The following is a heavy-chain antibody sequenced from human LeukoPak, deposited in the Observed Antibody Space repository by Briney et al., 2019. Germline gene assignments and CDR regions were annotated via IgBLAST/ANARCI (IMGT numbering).Heavy chain of an antibody. CDR2: IYSGGST. CDR3: ASEGLSSGSHFSAWFDP. CDR1: GFTVSSNY. J-gene: IGHJ5*02. Sequence: GGSLRLSCAASGFTVSSNYMSWVRQAPGKGLEWVSVIYSGGSTYYADSVKGRFTISRDNSKNTLFLEMNSLRPEDTAVYYCASEGLSSGSHFSAWFDPWGQGTLVTVSS. V-gene: IGHV3-66*01. D-gene: IGHD3-10*01.